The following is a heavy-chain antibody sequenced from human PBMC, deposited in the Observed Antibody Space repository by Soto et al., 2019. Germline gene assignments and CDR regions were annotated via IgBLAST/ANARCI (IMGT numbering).Heavy chain of an antibody. V-gene: IGHV5-10-1*01. CDR1: CGNFAVHC. Sequence: GQYLKVSCTVSCGNFAVHCSTCVRQKPGKGLEWMGRIDPSDSQTYYSPSFRGHVTISATKSITTVFLQWSSLRASDTAMYYCARQIYDSDTGHNFQSYCDSWGPATPVNV. D-gene: IGHD3-22*01. CDR2: IDPSDSQT. J-gene: IGHJ4*02. CDR3: ARQIYDSDTGHNFQSYCDS.